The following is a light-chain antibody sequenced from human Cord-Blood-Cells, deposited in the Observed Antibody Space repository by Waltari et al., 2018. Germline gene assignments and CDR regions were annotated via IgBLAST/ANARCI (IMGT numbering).Light chain of an antibody. CDR2: DVS. CDR3: CSYAGSYTHVV. J-gene: IGLJ2*01. CDR1: GSDVGGYSY. V-gene: IGLV2-11*01. Sequence: QSALTQPRSVSGSPGQSVTISCTGTGSDVGGYSYVSWYQQHPGKAPKLMIYDVSKRPSGVPDRFSGSKSGNTASLTISGLQAEDEADYYCCSYAGSYTHVVFG.